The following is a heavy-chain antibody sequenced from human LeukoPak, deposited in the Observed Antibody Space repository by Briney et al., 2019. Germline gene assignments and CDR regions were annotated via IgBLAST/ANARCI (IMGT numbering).Heavy chain of an antibody. CDR1: GFTFNTIA. D-gene: IGHD2-8*02. J-gene: IGHJ4*02. CDR2: ISGSGDNT. V-gene: IGHV3-23*01. Sequence: PGGSLRLSCAASGFTFNTIAMSWVRQAPGRGLEWVSTISGSGDNTYYADSVKGRSTISRDNSKNTVYLQMNSLRAEDTAIYYCAKGSPGINTGVDYWGQGTLVTVSS. CDR3: AKGSPGINTGVDY.